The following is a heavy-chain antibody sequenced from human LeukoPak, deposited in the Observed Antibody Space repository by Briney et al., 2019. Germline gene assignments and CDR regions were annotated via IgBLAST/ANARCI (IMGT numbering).Heavy chain of an antibody. J-gene: IGHJ4*02. V-gene: IGHV3-21*04. Sequence: GGSLRLSCAASGFTFSSYSMNWVRQAPGKGLEWVSSISSSSRFIYYADSVKGRFTISRDNSKNTLCLHMSSLRVEDTAVFYCARVAPPLDDYIRGSFPYYFDYWGQGTPVTVSS. CDR1: GFTFSSYS. CDR2: ISSSSRFI. D-gene: IGHD3-16*01. CDR3: ARVAPPLDDYIRGSFPYYFDY.